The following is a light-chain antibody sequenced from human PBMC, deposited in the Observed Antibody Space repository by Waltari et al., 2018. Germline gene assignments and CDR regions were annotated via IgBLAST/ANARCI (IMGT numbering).Light chain of an antibody. V-gene: IGKV2-28*01. Sequence: EIVLTQSPLSLPVTPGEPASMSCRSSQTLLFRNGFTYLDWFVQKPGQSPQLLFSLGSSRASGVPDRFSASGSGTDFTLEITRVEPEDVGIYYCMQALQPPLSFGGGTKVEIK. J-gene: IGKJ4*01. CDR1: QTLLFRNGFTY. CDR2: LGS. CDR3: MQALQPPLS.